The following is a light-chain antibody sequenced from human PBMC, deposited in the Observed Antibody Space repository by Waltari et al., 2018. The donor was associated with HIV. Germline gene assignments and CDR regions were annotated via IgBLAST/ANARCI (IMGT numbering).Light chain of an antibody. J-gene: IGKJ5*01. CDR2: RAS. CDR1: QSIRSSF. Sequence: EIVLTQSPSTLSLSPGERATLSCRASQSIRSSFLAWYQQKPGQAPRLLIYRASTRATGIPDRFSGSGSGTDFTRTISRLEPEDFAVYHCQQFVGPPPITFGQGTRLEIK. CDR3: QQFVGPPPIT. V-gene: IGKV3-20*01.